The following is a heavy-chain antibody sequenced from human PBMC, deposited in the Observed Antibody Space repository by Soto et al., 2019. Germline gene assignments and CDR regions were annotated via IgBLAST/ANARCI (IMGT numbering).Heavy chain of an antibody. D-gene: IGHD4-4*01. CDR2: ISGSGGST. V-gene: IGHV3-23*01. CDR1: GFTFSSYA. CDR3: AKDYSNYYYYYGMDV. J-gene: IGHJ6*02. Sequence: VGSLRLSGAASGFTFSSYAMSWVRQAPGKGLEWVSAISGSGGSTYYADSVKGRFTISRDNSKNTLYLQMNSLRAEDTAVYYCAKDYSNYYYYYGMDVWGQGTTVTVSS.